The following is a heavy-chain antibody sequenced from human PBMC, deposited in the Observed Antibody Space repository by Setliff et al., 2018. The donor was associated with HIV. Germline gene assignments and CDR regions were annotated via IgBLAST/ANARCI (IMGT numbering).Heavy chain of an antibody. CDR1: GFTFSTYS. J-gene: IGHJ4*02. Sequence: GGSLRLSCAASGFTFSTYSMNWVRQAPGKGLEWVSYISSSDNTIHYADSVRGRFTISRDNAKNSLYLQMNSLRAEDTAVYYCARGEPTILVVPAVFFDYWGQGTLVTVSS. V-gene: IGHV3-48*04. CDR3: ARGEPTILVVPAVFFDY. CDR2: ISSSDNTI. D-gene: IGHD2-2*01.